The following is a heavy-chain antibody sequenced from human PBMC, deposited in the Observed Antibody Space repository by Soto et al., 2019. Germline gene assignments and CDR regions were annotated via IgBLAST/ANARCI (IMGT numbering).Heavy chain of an antibody. Sequence: PSETLSLTCTVSGGSISRYYWSWIRQPPGKGLEWIGYMYNTGRTVYNPSFKSRVTISVDTSKNQFSLQLDSVTAADTATYYCARDLRGYCGTDCYPLDVWGQGTTVTVS. J-gene: IGHJ6*02. CDR3: ARDLRGYCGTDCYPLDV. V-gene: IGHV4-59*01. CDR2: MYNTGRT. CDR1: GGSISRYY. D-gene: IGHD2-21*02.